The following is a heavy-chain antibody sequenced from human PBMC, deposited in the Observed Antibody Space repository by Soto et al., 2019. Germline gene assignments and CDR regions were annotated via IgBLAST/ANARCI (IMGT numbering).Heavy chain of an antibody. CDR2: IWYDGSNK. Sequence: PGGSLRLSCAASGFTFSSYGMHWVRQAPGKGLEWVAVIWYDGSNKYYADSVKGRFTISRDNSKNTLYLQMNSLRAEDTAVYYCAREDYDFWSRVAYYYYYMDVWGKGTTVTVSS. J-gene: IGHJ6*03. D-gene: IGHD3-3*01. V-gene: IGHV3-33*01. CDR3: AREDYDFWSRVAYYYYYMDV. CDR1: GFTFSSYG.